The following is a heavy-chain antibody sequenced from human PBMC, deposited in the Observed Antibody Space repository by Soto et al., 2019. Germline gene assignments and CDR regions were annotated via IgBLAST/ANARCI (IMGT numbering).Heavy chain of an antibody. D-gene: IGHD5-18*01. V-gene: IGHV4-30-4*01. CDR3: ARAMGVTQNLCAP. CDR1: GGSISSGDYY. CDR2: IYYSGST. J-gene: IGHJ5*02. Sequence: SETLSLTCTVSGGSISSGDYYWSWIRQPPGKGLEWIGYIYYSGSTYYNPSLKSRVTISVDTSNNQFSLKLSSVTAADTAVYYCARAMGVTQNLCAPGGQGTLVTVS.